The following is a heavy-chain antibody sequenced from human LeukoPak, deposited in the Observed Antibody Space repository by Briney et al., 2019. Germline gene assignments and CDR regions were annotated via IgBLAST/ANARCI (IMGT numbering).Heavy chain of an antibody. CDR3: AKESGKFDY. CDR2: ISGDGVST. V-gene: IGHV3-43*02. CDR1: GLPIANFA. J-gene: IGHJ4*02. Sequence: GGSRRLSCVASGLPIANFAMHWGRHAPGKGLEWVSLISGDGVSTFYADSVKGRFSISRDNSKNSLYLEMNSLRTEDAAMYYCAKESGKFDYWGQGTLVAVSS.